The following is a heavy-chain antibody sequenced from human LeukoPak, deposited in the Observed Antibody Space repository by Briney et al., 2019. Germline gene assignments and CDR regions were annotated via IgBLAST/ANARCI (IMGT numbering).Heavy chain of an antibody. J-gene: IGHJ6*03. V-gene: IGHV3-48*01. CDR1: RFTFSSYS. Sequence: QPGGSLRLSCAASRFTFSSYSMNWVRQAPGKGLEWVSYISSSSSTIYYADSVKGRFTISRDNAKNSLYLQMNSLRAEDTAVYYCARAVRQSRIQLWTLRSYYMDVWGKGTTVTVSS. CDR2: ISSSSSTI. CDR3: ARAVRQSRIQLWTLRSYYMDV. D-gene: IGHD5-18*01.